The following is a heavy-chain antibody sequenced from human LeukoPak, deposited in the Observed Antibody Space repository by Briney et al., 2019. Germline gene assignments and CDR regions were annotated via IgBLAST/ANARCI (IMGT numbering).Heavy chain of an antibody. J-gene: IGHJ6*02. V-gene: IGHV1-18*01. CDR3: ARDGYYDILTGYIHYYYGMDV. CDR1: GYTFTSYG. D-gene: IGHD3-9*01. CDR2: ISAYNGNT. Sequence: GASVKCSCKASGYTFTSYGISWVRQAPGQGLEWMGWISAYNGNTNYAQKLQGRVTMTTDTSTSTAYMELRSLRSDDTAVYYCARDGYYDILTGYIHYYYGMDVWGQGTTVTVSS.